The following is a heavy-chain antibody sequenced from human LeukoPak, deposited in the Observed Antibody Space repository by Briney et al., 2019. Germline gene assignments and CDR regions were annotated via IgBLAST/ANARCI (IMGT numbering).Heavy chain of an antibody. CDR1: GITLNIFA. J-gene: IGHJ4*02. CDR3: ARDGQRGDS. V-gene: IGHV3-48*01. D-gene: IGHD3-16*01. CDR2: ISSSSVTI. Sequence: GGSLRLSCAASGITLNIFAMNWVRQAPGKGLEWVSYISSSSVTIYYADSVKGRFTISRDNAKNSLYLQMNSLRAEDTAVYYCARDGQRGDSWGQGTLVTVSS.